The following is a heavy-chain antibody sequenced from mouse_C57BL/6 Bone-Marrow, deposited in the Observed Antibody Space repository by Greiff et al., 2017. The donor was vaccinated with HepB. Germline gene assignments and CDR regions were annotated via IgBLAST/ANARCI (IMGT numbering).Heavy chain of an antibody. J-gene: IGHJ2*03. Sequence: QVQLQQPGAELVRPGSSVKLSCKASGYTFTSYWMDWVKQRPGQGLEWIGNIYPSDSETHYNQKFKDKATLTVDKSSSTAYMQLRSLTSEDSAVYYYAIITTVAYYFDYWDRGTGLTVSS. V-gene: IGHV1-61*01. CDR2: IYPSDSET. CDR3: AIITTVAYYFDY. D-gene: IGHD1-1*01. CDR1: GYTFTSYW.